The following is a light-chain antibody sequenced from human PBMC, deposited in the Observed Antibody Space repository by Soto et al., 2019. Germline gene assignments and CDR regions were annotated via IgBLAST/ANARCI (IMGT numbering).Light chain of an antibody. CDR1: SSDIGAHNF. Sequence: QSVLTQPASVSGSPGLAITVSCSGTSSDIGAHNFVSWYQQHPGKAPKLIIYEVINRPSGVSDRFSGSKSGNTASLTISGLQSEDEADYYCNSYTTSNTFVFGSGTKVTVL. V-gene: IGLV2-14*03. CDR2: EVI. J-gene: IGLJ1*01. CDR3: NSYTTSNTFV.